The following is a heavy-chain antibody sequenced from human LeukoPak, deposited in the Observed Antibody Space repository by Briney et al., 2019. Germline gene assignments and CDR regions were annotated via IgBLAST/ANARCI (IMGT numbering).Heavy chain of an antibody. Sequence: GGSMRLSWAASGFTFSSYAMSWVRQAPGKGLEWVSAISGSGGSTYYATSVKGRFTISRDNSKNTPYLQMNSLRAEDTAVYYCAKVWFGEYPYYFDYWGQGTLVTVSS. CDR2: ISGSGGST. D-gene: IGHD3-10*01. CDR3: AKVWFGEYPYYFDY. J-gene: IGHJ4*02. CDR1: GFTFSSYA. V-gene: IGHV3-23*01.